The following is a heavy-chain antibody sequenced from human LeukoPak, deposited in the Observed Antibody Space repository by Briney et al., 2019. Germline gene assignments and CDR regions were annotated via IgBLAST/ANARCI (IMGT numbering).Heavy chain of an antibody. J-gene: IGHJ3*02. CDR2: IIPIFGTA. CDR3: ASHSGITMIVVVTYAFDI. Sequence: ASVKVSCKASGGTFSSYAISWVRQAPGQGLEWMGGIIPIFGTANYAQKFQGRVTITTDESTSTAYMELSSPRSEDTAVYYCASHSGITMIVVVTYAFDIWGQGTMVTVSS. V-gene: IGHV1-69*05. D-gene: IGHD3-22*01. CDR1: GGTFSSYA.